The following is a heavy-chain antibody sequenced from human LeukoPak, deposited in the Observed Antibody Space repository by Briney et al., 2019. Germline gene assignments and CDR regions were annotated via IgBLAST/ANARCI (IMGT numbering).Heavy chain of an antibody. V-gene: IGHV3-23*01. CDR3: AVKRDSDYFDY. CDR2: ISGSGGST. J-gene: IGHJ4*02. D-gene: IGHD1-1*01. CDR1: GFTFSSYP. Sequence: GGSLRLSCAASGFTFSSYPMIWLRQAPGKGLEWVSAISGSGGSTYYADSVKGRFTISRDNSKNTLYLQMNSLRAEDTAVYYCAVKRDSDYFDYWGQGTLVTVSS.